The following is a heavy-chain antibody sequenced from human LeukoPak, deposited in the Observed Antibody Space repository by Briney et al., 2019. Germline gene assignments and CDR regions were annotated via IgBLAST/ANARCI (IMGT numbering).Heavy chain of an antibody. Sequence: SETLSLTCTVSGGSISSGSYFWSWIRQPAGKGLEWIGRIYTSGSTNYNPSLKSRVTMSVDTSKNQFSLKLSSVTAADTAVYYCARASSSWQHYFDYWGQGTLVTVSS. J-gene: IGHJ4*02. CDR1: GGSISSGSYF. V-gene: IGHV4-61*02. CDR3: ARASSSWQHYFDY. CDR2: IYTSGST. D-gene: IGHD6-13*01.